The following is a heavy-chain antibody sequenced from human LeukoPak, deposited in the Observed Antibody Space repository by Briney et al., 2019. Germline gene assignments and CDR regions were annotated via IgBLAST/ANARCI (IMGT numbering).Heavy chain of an antibody. Sequence: SVKVSCKVSGGTFRSYAISWVRQAPGQGLEWMGGIITIFGTANYAQKFQGRVTITADTSTSTAYMELRSLRSDDTAVYYCARREYYYDSSGYCHFDYWGQGTLVTVSS. V-gene: IGHV1-69*06. J-gene: IGHJ4*02. CDR3: ARREYYYDSSGYCHFDY. D-gene: IGHD3-22*01. CDR1: GGTFRSYA. CDR2: IITIFGTA.